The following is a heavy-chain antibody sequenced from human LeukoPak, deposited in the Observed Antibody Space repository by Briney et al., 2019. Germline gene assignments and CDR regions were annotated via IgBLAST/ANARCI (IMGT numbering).Heavy chain of an antibody. J-gene: IGHJ4*02. D-gene: IGHD6-6*01. CDR2: IYYSGST. Sequence: SETLSLTCTVSGGSTGSYYWSWIRQPPGKGLEWIGYIYYSGSTNYNPSLKSRVTISVDTSKNQFSLKLSSVTAADTAVYYCAAYSVAARQVDYWGQGTLVTVSS. V-gene: IGHV4-59*08. CDR3: AAYSVAARQVDY. CDR1: GGSTGSYY.